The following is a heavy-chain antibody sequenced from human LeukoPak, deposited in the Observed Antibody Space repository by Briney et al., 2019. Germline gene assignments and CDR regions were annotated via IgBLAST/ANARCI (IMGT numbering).Heavy chain of an antibody. CDR1: GYTFTGYY. CDR2: IIPSDGFT. Sequence: ASVKVSCKASGYTFTGYYMHWVRQAPGQGLEWMGMIIPSDGFTSYAQKFQGRVTMTRDMSTSTVYMELSSLRSDDTAVYYCARDPSYYYDSSDYFAWGQGTLVTVSS. D-gene: IGHD3-22*01. CDR3: ARDPSYYYDSSDYFA. J-gene: IGHJ5*02. V-gene: IGHV1-46*01.